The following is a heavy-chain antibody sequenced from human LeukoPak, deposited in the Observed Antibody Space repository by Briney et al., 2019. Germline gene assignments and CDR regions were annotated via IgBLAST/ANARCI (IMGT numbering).Heavy chain of an antibody. Sequence: GGSLRLSCAASGFTVSSNFMTWVRQAPGQGLEWVSVIYSGGSTYYADSVKDRFTIPRDNSKNMLYLQMNSLRAEDTAVYYCARGGDSLHYWGQGTLVTVSS. J-gene: IGHJ4*02. V-gene: IGHV3-66*01. CDR3: ARGGDSLHY. CDR1: GFTVSSNF. CDR2: IYSGGST. D-gene: IGHD3-10*01.